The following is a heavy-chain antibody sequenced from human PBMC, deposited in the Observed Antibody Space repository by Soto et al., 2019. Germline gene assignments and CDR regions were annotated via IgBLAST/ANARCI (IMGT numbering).Heavy chain of an antibody. CDR2: IIPILGIA. V-gene: IGHV1-69*02. J-gene: IGHJ3*02. Sequence: QVQLVQSGAEVKKPGSSVKVSCKASGGTFSSYTISWVRQAPGKGLEWMGRIIPILGIANYAQKFQGRVTIPADKSKSTAYMELSSLRSEDTAVYYWARSTRIVDAFDIWGQGTMVTVSS. D-gene: IGHD2-15*01. CDR3: ARSTRIVDAFDI. CDR1: GGTFSSYT.